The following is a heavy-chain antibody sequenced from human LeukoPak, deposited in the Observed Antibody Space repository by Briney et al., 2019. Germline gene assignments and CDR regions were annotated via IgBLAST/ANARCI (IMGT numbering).Heavy chain of an antibody. CDR1: GYRFTNYW. V-gene: IGHV5-51*01. CDR2: IYPGDSDT. D-gene: IGHD6-19*01. J-gene: IGHJ3*02. CDR3: ARTGYSSGWYGSFDI. Sequence: GASLKISFKGSGYRFTNYWIGWVRQMSGKGLEWMGIIYPGDSDTRYSPSFQGQVTISADKSIITAYLQWSSLKASDTAMYYCARTGYSSGWYGSFDIWGQGTLVTVSS.